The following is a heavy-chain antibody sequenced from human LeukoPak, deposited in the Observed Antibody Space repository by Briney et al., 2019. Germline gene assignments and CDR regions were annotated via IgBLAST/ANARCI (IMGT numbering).Heavy chain of an antibody. CDR3: AKDQAAGYIVVVPAACEY. D-gene: IGHD2-2*01. CDR1: GFTVSNNY. J-gene: IGHJ4*02. Sequence: GGSLRLSCAASGFTVSNNYMSWVRQAAGKGLEWVSFIYSGDNTYYADSVRGRFTISRDNSRNTLYLQMNTLRAEDTAVYYCAKDQAAGYIVVVPAACEYWGQGTLVTVSS. V-gene: IGHV3-66*01. CDR2: IYSGDNT.